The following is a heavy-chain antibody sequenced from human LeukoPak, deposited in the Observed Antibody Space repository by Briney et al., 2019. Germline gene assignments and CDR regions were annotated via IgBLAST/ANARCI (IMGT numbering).Heavy chain of an antibody. CDR3: AKDHWGSIRGEFYY. CDR2: MSGSGGST. CDR1: GFTLRSYA. V-gene: IGHV3-23*01. Sequence: GGSLRLSCAASGFTLRSYAMSWVRQAPGKGLEWVSAMSGSGGSTYYADSVKGRFTISRDNSKNTLYLQMNSLRAEDTAVYFCAKDHWGSIRGEFYYWGQGTLVTVSS. J-gene: IGHJ4*02. D-gene: IGHD7-27*01.